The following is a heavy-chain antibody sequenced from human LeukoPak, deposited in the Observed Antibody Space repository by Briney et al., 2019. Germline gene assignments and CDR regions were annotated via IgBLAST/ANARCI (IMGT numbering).Heavy chain of an antibody. D-gene: IGHD3-22*01. CDR1: GFTVSSNY. CDR2: IYSGGST. V-gene: IGHV3-66*01. J-gene: IGHJ5*02. CDR3: AKDPTYYYDSSGYSDWFDP. Sequence: GGSLRLSCAASGFTVSSNYMSWVRQAPGKGLEWVSVIYSGGSTYYADSVKGRFTISRDNSKNTLYLQMNSLRAEDTAVYYCAKDPTYYYDSSGYSDWFDPWGQGTLVTVSS.